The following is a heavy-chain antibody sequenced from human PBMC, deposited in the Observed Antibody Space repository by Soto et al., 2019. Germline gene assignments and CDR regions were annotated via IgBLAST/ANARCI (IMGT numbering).Heavy chain of an antibody. V-gene: IGHV4-61*01. CDR1: GGSVSNKTYY. D-gene: IGHD4-17*01. J-gene: IGHJ4*02. CDR3: ARTTAVPNTLRSRYFFDY. Sequence: PSKTLSGTCSVSGGSVSNKTYYWSWIRQPPGKRLEWIGYVYYSGATNYNPSLKSRVTISVDLSKNQFSLRLSSVTTADTALYYCARTTAVPNTLRSRYFFDYWGQGTLVIVSS. CDR2: VYYSGAT.